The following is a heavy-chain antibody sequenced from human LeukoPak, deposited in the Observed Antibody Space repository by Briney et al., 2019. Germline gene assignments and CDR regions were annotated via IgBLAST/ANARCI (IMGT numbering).Heavy chain of an antibody. Sequence: SSETLSLTCAVYGGSFSGYYWSWIRQPPGKGLEWIGEINHSGSTNYKLSLKSRVTISVDTSKNQFSLKLTSVTAADTAVYYCARQTGSGLFILPGGQGTLVTVSS. CDR3: ARQTGSGLFILP. CDR2: INHSGST. J-gene: IGHJ4*02. D-gene: IGHD3/OR15-3a*01. CDR1: GGSFSGYY. V-gene: IGHV4-34*01.